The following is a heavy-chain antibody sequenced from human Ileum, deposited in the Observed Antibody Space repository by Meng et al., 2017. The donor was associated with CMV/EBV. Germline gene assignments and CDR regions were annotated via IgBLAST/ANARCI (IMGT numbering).Heavy chain of an antibody. CDR1: GNNFYKDG. Sequence: SCKASGNNFYKDGKEWVRKGPGQGLEWMGWINTNTGNPTYAQDFTGRFVFSLDTSVTTAYLQISSLEAEDTAVYYCARFRGSYFFDYWGQGTLVTVSS. V-gene: IGHV7-4-1*02. CDR3: ARFRGSYFFDY. J-gene: IGHJ4*02. D-gene: IGHD1-26*01. CDR2: INTNTGNP.